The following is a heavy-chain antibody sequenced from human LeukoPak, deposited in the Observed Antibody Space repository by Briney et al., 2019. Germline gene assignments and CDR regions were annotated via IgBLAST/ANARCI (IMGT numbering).Heavy chain of an antibody. Sequence: GGSLRLSCAASGFTFSSYAMHWVRQAPGKGLEWVAVISYDGSNKYYADSVKGRFIISRDNSKNTLYLQMNSLRAEDTAVYYCARAEDSSGWYFLYRGQGTLVTVSS. J-gene: IGHJ1*01. V-gene: IGHV3-30-3*01. CDR2: ISYDGSNK. CDR3: ARAEDSSGWYFLY. D-gene: IGHD6-19*01. CDR1: GFTFSSYA.